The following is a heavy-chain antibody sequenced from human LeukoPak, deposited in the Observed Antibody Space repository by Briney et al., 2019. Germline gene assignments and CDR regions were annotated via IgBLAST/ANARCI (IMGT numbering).Heavy chain of an antibody. J-gene: IGHJ4*02. Sequence: GGSLRLSCAASGFSVISNYVSWVRQAPGKGLEWVSALYSGGTTYYADSVKGRFTISRDNSKNTLYLQMNSLRVEDTAVYYCARQVGAITLFEHWGQGTLVTVSS. CDR1: GFSVISNY. V-gene: IGHV3-53*01. CDR2: LYSGGTT. D-gene: IGHD1-26*01. CDR3: ARQVGAITLFEH.